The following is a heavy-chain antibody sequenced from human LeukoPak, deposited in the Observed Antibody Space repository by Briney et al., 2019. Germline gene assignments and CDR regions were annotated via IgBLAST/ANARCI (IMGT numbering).Heavy chain of an antibody. CDR1: GASISSGDFF. CDR2: IYYSGST. Sequence: PSQTLSLTCTVSGASISSGDFFWSWIRQPPGKGLEWIGYIYYSGSTNYNPSLKSRVTISVDTSKNQFSLKLSSVTAADTAVYYCARAPDMYNWNYSSKGAFDIWGQGTMVTVSS. J-gene: IGHJ3*02. D-gene: IGHD1-7*01. V-gene: IGHV4-30-4*08. CDR3: ARAPDMYNWNYSSKGAFDI.